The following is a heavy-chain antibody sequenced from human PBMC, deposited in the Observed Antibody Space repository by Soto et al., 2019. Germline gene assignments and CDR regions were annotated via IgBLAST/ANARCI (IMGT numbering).Heavy chain of an antibody. V-gene: IGHV1-18*01. J-gene: IGHJ6*02. Sequence: ASVKVSCKASGYTFTSYGISWVRQAPGQGLEWMGWISAYNGNTNYAQKLQGRVTMTTDTSTSTAYMELRSLRSDDTAVYYCAREGLITGTRYYYYGMDVWGQGTTVTVSS. CDR2: ISAYNGNT. D-gene: IGHD1-7*01. CDR3: AREGLITGTRYYYYGMDV. CDR1: GYTFTSYG.